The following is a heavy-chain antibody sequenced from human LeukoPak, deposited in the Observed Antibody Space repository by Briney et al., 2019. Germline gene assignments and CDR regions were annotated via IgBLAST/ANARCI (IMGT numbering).Heavy chain of an antibody. CDR1: GFTFDDYA. Sequence: GGSLRLSCAASGFTFDDYAMHWVRQAPGKSLEWVSGISWNSGSIGYADSVKGRFTISRDNSKNTLYLQMNSLRAEDTAVYYCASLVVVAATEDYWGQGTLVTVSS. CDR2: ISWNSGSI. D-gene: IGHD2-15*01. J-gene: IGHJ4*02. CDR3: ASLVVVAATEDY. V-gene: IGHV3-9*01.